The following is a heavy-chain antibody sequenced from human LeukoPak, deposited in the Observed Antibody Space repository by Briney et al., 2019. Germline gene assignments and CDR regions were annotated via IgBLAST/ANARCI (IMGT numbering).Heavy chain of an antibody. V-gene: IGHV3-30*18. J-gene: IGHJ4*02. CDR2: ISYDGNDK. CDR3: AKDPRYSSSWSYFDY. Sequence: GGSLRLSCVASGFTFSKYGMHWVRQAPGKGLEWVAVISYDGNDKYYADSVKGRFTISRDISKNTLYLQMDTLRTEDTAVYYCAKDPRYSSSWSYFDYWGQGTLVTVSS. CDR1: GFTFSKYG. D-gene: IGHD6-13*01.